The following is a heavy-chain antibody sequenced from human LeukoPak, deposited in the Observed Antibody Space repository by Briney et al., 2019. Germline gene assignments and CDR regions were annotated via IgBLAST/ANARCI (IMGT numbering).Heavy chain of an antibody. D-gene: IGHD1-26*01. V-gene: IGHV3-66*01. Sequence: GGSLRLSCAASGFTVSSNYMSWVRQAPGKGLEWVSVIYSGGSTYYADSVKDRFTISRDNSKNTLYLQMNSLRAEDTAVYYCARGRVGPYPGTYYWGQGALVTVSS. J-gene: IGHJ4*02. CDR2: IYSGGST. CDR1: GFTVSSNY. CDR3: ARGRVGPYPGTYY.